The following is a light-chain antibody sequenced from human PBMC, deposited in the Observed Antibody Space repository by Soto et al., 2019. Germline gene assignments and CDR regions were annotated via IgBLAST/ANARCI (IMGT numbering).Light chain of an antibody. CDR1: SCNIGAGYD. CDR2: GNS. Sequence: QSVLTQPPSVSGAPGQRVTISCTGSSCNIGAGYDVHWYQQLPGTAPKLLIYGNSNRPSGVPDRFSGSKSGTSASLAITGLQAEDEADYYCRSYDSSLSGWVFDGGTKLTVL. J-gene: IGLJ3*02. CDR3: RSYDSSLSGWV. V-gene: IGLV1-40*01.